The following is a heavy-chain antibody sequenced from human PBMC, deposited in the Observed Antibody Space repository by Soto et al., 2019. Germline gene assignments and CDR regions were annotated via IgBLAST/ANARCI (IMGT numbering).Heavy chain of an antibody. CDR2: ISPHNFNT. CDR1: GYTFTHFY. J-gene: IGHJ4*02. D-gene: IGHD3-9*01. CDR3: ARDEGGYDILTGYYKAHHFDY. Sequence: QVHLEQSGAEVKKPGDSVKVSCKASGYTFTHFYITWVRQAPEQGLEWMGAISPHNFNTNFAQKFQGRVTLTTDTSTNTAYMELRSLTSDDTAVYYCARDEGGYDILTGYYKAHHFDYWGQGVLVTVSS. V-gene: IGHV1-18*01.